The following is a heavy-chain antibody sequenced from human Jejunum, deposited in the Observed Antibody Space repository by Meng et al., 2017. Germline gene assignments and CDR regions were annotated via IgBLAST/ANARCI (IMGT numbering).Heavy chain of an antibody. CDR3: AREYCISTTCYFGS. V-gene: IGHV4-61*01. CDR1: GGSVSSTNCY. Sequence: QVLLQEAGPGLVRPSETLSLTCPVSGGSVSSTNCYWSWIRQPPGKGLEWIGYRYYSGSTNYNPSLKSRVTISVDTSKSQFSLKLFSVTAADTAVYYCAREYCISTTCYFGSWGQGTLVTVSS. CDR2: RYYSGST. J-gene: IGHJ4*02. D-gene: IGHD2-2*01.